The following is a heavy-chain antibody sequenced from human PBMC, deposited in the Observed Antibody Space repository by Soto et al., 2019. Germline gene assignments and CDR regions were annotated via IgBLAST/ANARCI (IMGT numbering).Heavy chain of an antibody. D-gene: IGHD6-13*01. CDR1: GGSISSYY. J-gene: IGHJ6*02. CDR2: IYYSGST. V-gene: IGHV4-59*01. CDR3: ARVGAAAGTFFYYYYYGMDV. Sequence: SETLSLTCTVSGGSISSYYWSWIRQPPGKGLEWIGYIYYSGSTNYNPSLKSRVTISVDTSKNQFSLKLSSVTAADTAVYYCARVGAAAGTFFYYYYYGMDVWGQGTTVTV.